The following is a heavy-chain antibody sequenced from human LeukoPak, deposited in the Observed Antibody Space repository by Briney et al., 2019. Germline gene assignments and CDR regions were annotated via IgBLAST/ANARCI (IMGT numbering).Heavy chain of an antibody. Sequence: GESLKISCKDSGYSFTNYWIGWVRQMPGKGLEWMGIIYPGDSDTRYSPSFQGQVTISVDKSISTAFLQWSSLKASDTAVYYCARHLGWCNDTSGCDDESDAFDIWGQGTMVTVSS. CDR3: ARHLGWCNDTSGCDDESDAFDI. V-gene: IGHV5-51*01. J-gene: IGHJ3*02. CDR2: IYPGDSDT. D-gene: IGHD6-25*01. CDR1: GYSFTNYW.